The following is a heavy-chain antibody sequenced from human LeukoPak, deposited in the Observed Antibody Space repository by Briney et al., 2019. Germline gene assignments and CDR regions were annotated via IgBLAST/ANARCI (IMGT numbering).Heavy chain of an antibody. Sequence: PSETLSLTCTVSGGSISNGSYYWGWIRLAPGKGLESIGNIYSSGSTNYNPSLMSRVTISVDTSKNRVSLSVSSVTAADTAVYYCARLMRGESRTAMVPDTWGERTLCTVS. V-gene: IGHV4-61*05. CDR3: ARLMRGESRTAMVPDT. J-gene: IGHJ4*02. D-gene: IGHD5-18*01. CDR1: GGSISNGSYY. CDR2: IYSSGST.